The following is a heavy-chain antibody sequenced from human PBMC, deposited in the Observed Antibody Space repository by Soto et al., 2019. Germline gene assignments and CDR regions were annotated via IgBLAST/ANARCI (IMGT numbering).Heavy chain of an antibody. J-gene: IGHJ4*02. V-gene: IGHV1-46*03. CDR3: SRVDPGETSPFDH. CDR2: INPFDGSR. D-gene: IGHD3-10*01. CDR1: GYIFTSYY. Sequence: ASVKVSCKASGYIFTSYYIHWVRQAPGQGLEWMGWINPFDGSRMFAQSFQGRVTMARDTSTSTVYMEVSSLRSEDTAVYYCSRVDPGETSPFDHWGQGTLVTVSS.